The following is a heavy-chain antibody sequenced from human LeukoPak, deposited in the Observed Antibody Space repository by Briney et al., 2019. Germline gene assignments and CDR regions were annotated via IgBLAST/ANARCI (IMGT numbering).Heavy chain of an antibody. CDR2: IYSGGST. Sequence: GSLRLSFSASGFTVSSNCMSWVRQAPGKGLEWVSGIYSGGSTYYADSVKGRFTISRDNSKNTLYLQMNSLRAEDTAVYYCARDGVVGATTIEYFQHWGQGTLVTVSS. CDR1: GFTVSSNC. J-gene: IGHJ1*01. V-gene: IGHV3-53*01. CDR3: ARDGVVGATTIEYFQH. D-gene: IGHD1-26*01.